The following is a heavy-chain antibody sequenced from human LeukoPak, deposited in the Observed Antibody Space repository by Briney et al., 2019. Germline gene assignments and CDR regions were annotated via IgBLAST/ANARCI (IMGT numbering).Heavy chain of an antibody. Sequence: ASVKVSCKASGYTFTSYYMHWVRQAPGRGLEWVGILNPNGGGFTMYAQHFQGRVTMTRDISTYTVYMELTSLRSEDTAVYFCARDPGCGTHSCGWYDCVYFDTWGQGTLVTVSS. V-gene: IGHV1-46*01. CDR1: GYTFTSYY. CDR3: ARDPGCGTHSCGWYDCVYFDT. J-gene: IGHJ4*02. CDR2: LNPNGGGFT. D-gene: IGHD6-19*01.